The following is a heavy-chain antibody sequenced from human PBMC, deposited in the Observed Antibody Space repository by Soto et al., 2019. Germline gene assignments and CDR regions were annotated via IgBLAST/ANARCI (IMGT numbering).Heavy chain of an antibody. V-gene: IGHV1-69*01. D-gene: IGHD2-2*01. CDR2: IIPIFGTA. Sequence: QVQLVQSGAEVKKPGSSVKVSCKASGGTFSSYAISWVRQAPGQGLEWMGEIIPIFGTANYAQKFQGRVTITADESTSTAYMELSSLRSEDTAVYYCARRGDCSSTSCYTYYYYYGMDVWGQGTTVTVSS. CDR3: ARRGDCSSTSCYTYYYYYGMDV. J-gene: IGHJ6*02. CDR1: GGTFSSYA.